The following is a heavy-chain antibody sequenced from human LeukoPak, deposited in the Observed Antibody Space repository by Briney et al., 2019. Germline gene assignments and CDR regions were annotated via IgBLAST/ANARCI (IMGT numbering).Heavy chain of an antibody. J-gene: IGHJ4*02. Sequence: SETLSLTCAVYGGSFSGYYWSWIRQPPGKGLEWIGEINHSGSTNYNPPLKSRVTISVDTSKNQFSLKLSSVTAADTAVYYCARESVNDYWGQGTLVTVSS. CDR3: ARESVNDY. V-gene: IGHV4-34*01. CDR1: GGSFSGYY. D-gene: IGHD5/OR15-5a*01. CDR2: INHSGST.